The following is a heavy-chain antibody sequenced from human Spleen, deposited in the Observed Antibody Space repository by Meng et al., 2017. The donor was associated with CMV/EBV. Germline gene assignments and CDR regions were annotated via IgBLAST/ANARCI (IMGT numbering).Heavy chain of an antibody. Sequence: YARGWVRQAPGEGLEWVSAMSGSGGGTYYADSVKGRFTISRDNSKDTLHLQMDSLRVEDAAVYYCAKDGCHSNTCPITAHYFGMDVWGQGTTVTVSS. V-gene: IGHV3-23*01. CDR1: YA. D-gene: IGHD2/OR15-2a*01. CDR3: AKDGCHSNTCPITAHYFGMDV. CDR2: MSGSGGGT. J-gene: IGHJ6*02.